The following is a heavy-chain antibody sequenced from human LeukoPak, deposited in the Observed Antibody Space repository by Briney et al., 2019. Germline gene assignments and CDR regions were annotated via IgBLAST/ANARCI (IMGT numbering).Heavy chain of an antibody. V-gene: IGHV3-23*01. CDR3: AKDRPTVVTFEV. CDR2: IIGSGEKT. CDR1: GFILSSFD. J-gene: IGHJ6*04. Sequence: TGGCLGLSCAPSGFILSSFDMLWVRQAPGKGLEWVSGIIGSGEKTYFADSVKGRFTISRDNSKNMLYLQMNSLRVEDTAVYFCAKDRPTVVTFEVWGKGTTVTVSS. D-gene: IGHD4-23*01.